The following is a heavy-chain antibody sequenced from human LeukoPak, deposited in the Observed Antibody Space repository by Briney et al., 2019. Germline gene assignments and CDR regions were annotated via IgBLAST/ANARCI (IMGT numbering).Heavy chain of an antibody. Sequence: SETLSLTCTVSGGSINSGSYYWSWIRQPAGKGLEWIGHIYTSGSTNYNPSLKSRVTISVDTSKNQFSLKLSSVTAADTAVYYCARGSWYDNFDYWGQGTLVTVSS. CDR2: IYTSGST. V-gene: IGHV4-61*09. CDR3: ARGSWYDNFDY. J-gene: IGHJ4*02. D-gene: IGHD6-13*01. CDR1: GGSINSGSYY.